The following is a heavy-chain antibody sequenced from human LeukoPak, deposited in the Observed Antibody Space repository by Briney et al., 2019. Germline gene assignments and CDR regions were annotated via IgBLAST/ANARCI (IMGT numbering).Heavy chain of an antibody. D-gene: IGHD1-7*01. J-gene: IGHJ4*02. CDR1: GHTFTGYY. V-gene: IGHV1-2*02. Sequence: ASVKVSCKASGHTFTGYYMHWVRQAPGQGLEWMGWINPNSGGTKYAQKFQGRVTMTRDTSISTAYMELSRLRSDDTAVYYCAMNYLYYFDYWGQGTLVTVSS. CDR3: AMNYLYYFDY. CDR2: INPNSGGT.